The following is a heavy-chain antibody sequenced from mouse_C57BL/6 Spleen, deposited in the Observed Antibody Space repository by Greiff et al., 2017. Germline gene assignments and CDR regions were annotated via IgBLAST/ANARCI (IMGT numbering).Heavy chain of an antibody. CDR1: GYTFTSYW. J-gene: IGHJ4*01. CDR3: ARWPSYYGYAMDY. D-gene: IGHD1-1*01. CDR2: IDPNSGGN. V-gene: IGHV1-72*01. Sequence: QVQLQQPGAELVKPGASVKLSCKASGYTFTSYWMHWVKQRPGRGLEWIGRIDPNSGGNKYIEKLTSKATLTVDKHSSTAYMQLSRLTAEDSAVYYCARWPSYYGYAMDYWGQGTSVTVSS.